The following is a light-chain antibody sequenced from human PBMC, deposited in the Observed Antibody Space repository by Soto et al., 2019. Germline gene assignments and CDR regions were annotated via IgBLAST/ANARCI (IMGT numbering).Light chain of an antibody. CDR3: LQYGSSPGT. CDR2: GAS. Sequence: IVLTQSPGTLSLSPGERATLSCRASQSVSSSYLAWYQLKPGQAPRLLIYGASSRATGIPDRFSGSGSGTDFTLSISRLEPEDFAVYYCLQYGSSPGTFGGGNKVEI. CDR1: QSVSSSY. J-gene: IGKJ4*01. V-gene: IGKV3-20*01.